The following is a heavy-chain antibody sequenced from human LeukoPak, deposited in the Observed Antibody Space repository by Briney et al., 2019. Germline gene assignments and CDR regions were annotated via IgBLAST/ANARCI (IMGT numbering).Heavy chain of an antibody. J-gene: IGHJ4*02. CDR1: SQTFSTNR. V-gene: IGHV3-23*01. CDR3: AKDPLLTGDSSGYYYVDY. D-gene: IGHD3-22*01. Sequence: GAPLILSYPIPSQTFSTNRMSCVRNAPHPTPQYLSPIHCSGGSTYYADSVKGRFTISRDNSKNTLYLQMNSLRAEDTAVYYCAKDPLLTGDSSGYYYVDYWGQGTLVTVSS. CDR2: IHCSGGST.